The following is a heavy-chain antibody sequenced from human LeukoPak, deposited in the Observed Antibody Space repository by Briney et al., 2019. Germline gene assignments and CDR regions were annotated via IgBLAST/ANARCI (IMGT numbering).Heavy chain of an antibody. CDR3: ASSIVGAPKADWFDP. D-gene: IGHD1-26*01. J-gene: IGHJ5*02. CDR2: IRYDGSNK. V-gene: IGHV3-30*02. Sequence: AGGSLRLSCAASGFTFSSYGMHWVRQAPGKGLEWVAFIRYDGSNKYYADSVKGRFTISRDNSKNTLYLQMNSLRAEDTAVYYCASSIVGAPKADWFDPWGQGTLVTVSS. CDR1: GFTFSSYG.